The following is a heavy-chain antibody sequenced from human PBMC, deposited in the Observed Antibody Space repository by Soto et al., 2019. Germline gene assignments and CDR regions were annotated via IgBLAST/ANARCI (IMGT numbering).Heavy chain of an antibody. CDR3: TRDASRDSSARGWFDP. J-gene: IGHJ5*02. V-gene: IGHV3-21*01. Sequence: GGSLRLSCAASGFTFRRFTMNWVRQSPGEGLEWVSTISSNSAYIYYPDALRGRFTISRDNAKNSLHLQMNSLRAEDTAVYYCTRDASRDSSARGWFDPWGPGTLVTVGS. D-gene: IGHD6-13*01. CDR1: GFTFRRFT. CDR2: ISSNSAYI.